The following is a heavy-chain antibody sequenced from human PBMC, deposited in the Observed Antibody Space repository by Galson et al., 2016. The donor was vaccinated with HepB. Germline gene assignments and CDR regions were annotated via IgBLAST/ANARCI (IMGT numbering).Heavy chain of an antibody. Sequence: SVKVSCKASGYTFTSYDINWVRQATGQGLEWMGWMNPNSGNTGYAQKFQGRVTMTRNTSISTAYMELSSLRSEDTAVYYSARGAALIVATYDYWGQGTLVTVSS. CDR3: ARGAALIVATYDY. J-gene: IGHJ4*02. CDR1: GYTFTSYD. V-gene: IGHV1-8*01. CDR2: MNPNSGNT. D-gene: IGHD5-12*01.